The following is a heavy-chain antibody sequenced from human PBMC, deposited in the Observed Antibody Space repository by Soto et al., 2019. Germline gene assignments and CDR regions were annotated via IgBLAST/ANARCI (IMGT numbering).Heavy chain of an antibody. CDR2: VVPAYGKA. D-gene: IGHD1-26*01. CDR3: ALSVGVGALYYGMDV. CDR1: GGTFRTYG. J-gene: IGHJ6*02. V-gene: IGHV1-69*06. Sequence: QVQLEQSGAEVKKAGSSVKVSCKTSGGTFRTYGINWLRQAPGHGREWKGGVVPAYGKADYAHGFQCRVTITANKCTSTAYMELSSLRSEDPAVYYCALSVGVGALYYGMDVWGQGTTVSVSS.